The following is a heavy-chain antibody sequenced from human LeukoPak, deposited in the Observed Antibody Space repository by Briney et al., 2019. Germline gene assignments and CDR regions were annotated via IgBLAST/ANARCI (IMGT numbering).Heavy chain of an antibody. J-gene: IGHJ4*02. CDR1: GYTFTSYG. Sequence: GASVKVSCKASGYTFTSYGISWVRQAPGQGLEWMGWISAYNGNTNYAQKLQGRVTMTTDASTSTAYMELRSLRSDDTAVYYCARVHSSSWNYYFDYWGQGTLVTVSS. CDR2: ISAYNGNT. D-gene: IGHD6-13*01. V-gene: IGHV1-18*01. CDR3: ARVHSSSWNYYFDY.